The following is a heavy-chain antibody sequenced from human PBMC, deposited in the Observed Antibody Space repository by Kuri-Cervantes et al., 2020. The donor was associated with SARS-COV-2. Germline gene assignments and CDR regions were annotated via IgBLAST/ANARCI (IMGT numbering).Heavy chain of an antibody. CDR1: GFTFGSYW. CDR3: ARDTAYYDYVWGRRNYGMDV. V-gene: IGHV3-74*01. D-gene: IGHD3-16*01. J-gene: IGHJ6*02. Sequence: GESLKISCAASGFTFGSYWMHWVRQAPGKGLVWVSRINSDGSSTSYADSVKGRFTISRDNAKNTLYLQMNSLRAEDTAVYYCARDTAYYDYVWGRRNYGMDVWGQGTTVTVSS. CDR2: INSDGSST.